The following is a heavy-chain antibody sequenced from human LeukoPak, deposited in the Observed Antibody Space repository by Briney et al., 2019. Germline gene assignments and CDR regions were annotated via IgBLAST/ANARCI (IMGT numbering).Heavy chain of an antibody. CDR1: GGSISSYY. CDR3: VKISAAGNFLDQ. D-gene: IGHD6-13*01. CDR2: THYSGST. V-gene: IGHV4-59*01. Sequence: SETLSLTCTDSGGSISSYYWSWIRQPPGEGLEWIGYTHYSGSTSYNPSLKSRVIISVDTSKNQFSLQLSFVTAADTAVYYCVKISAAGNFLDQWGQGTLVTVSS. J-gene: IGHJ4*02.